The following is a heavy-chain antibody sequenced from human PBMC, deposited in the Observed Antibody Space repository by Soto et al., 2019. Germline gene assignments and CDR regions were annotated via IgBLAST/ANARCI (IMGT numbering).Heavy chain of an antibody. V-gene: IGHV1-18*01. D-gene: IGHD6-19*01. J-gene: IGHJ6*03. CDR1: GHSFTNYG. Sequence: QDQLLQSGAEVKKPGASVTVSCKASGHSFTNYGITWVRQAPGQGLEWMGWISAFNGNTHYAQKLQGRVTMTTDASTSTAYMQLRSRRSDDTAVYYCARDRGVAPPVAGNTHYYYYMDVWGKGTTVTVSS. CDR3: ARDRGVAPPVAGNTHYYYYMDV. CDR2: ISAFNGNT.